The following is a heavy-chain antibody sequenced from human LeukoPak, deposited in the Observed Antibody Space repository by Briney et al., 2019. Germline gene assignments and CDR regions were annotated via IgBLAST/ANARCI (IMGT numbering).Heavy chain of an antibody. CDR1: GGSFSGYY. D-gene: IGHD5-18*01. CDR2: INHSGST. J-gene: IGHJ4*02. V-gene: IGHV4-34*01. CDR3: ARGDTAMVTVDY. Sequence: SETLSLTCAVYGGSFSGYYWSWIRQPPGKGLEWIGEINHSGSTNYNPSLKSRVTISVDTSKNQFSLRLSSVTAADTAVYYCARGDTAMVTVDYWGQGTLVTVSS.